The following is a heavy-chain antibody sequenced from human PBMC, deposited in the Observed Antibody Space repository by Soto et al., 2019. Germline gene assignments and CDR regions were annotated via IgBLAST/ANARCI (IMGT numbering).Heavy chain of an antibody. Sequence: QVQLVQSGAEVKKPGASVKVSCKASGYTFTSYGISWVRQAPGQGLEWMGWISAHNGNTKYSQKLKGRGTMTTDTSTSTAYMALRSLRSDDTAVYYCARDLSYGLCDYWGQGTLVTVSS. CDR2: ISAHNGNT. J-gene: IGHJ4*02. CDR3: ARDLSYGLCDY. V-gene: IGHV1-18*01. CDR1: GYTFTSYG. D-gene: IGHD5-18*01.